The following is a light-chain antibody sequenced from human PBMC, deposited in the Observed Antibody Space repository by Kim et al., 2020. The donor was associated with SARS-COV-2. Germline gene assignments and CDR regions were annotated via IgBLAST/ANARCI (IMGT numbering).Light chain of an antibody. CDR2: AAS. CDR3: QQYHNWPPYT. Sequence: EILMTQSPATLSVSPGETVTLSCRASQTITTNLAWYQQKPGRAPRLLIFAASTRTTDIPARFRGSGSGTEFTLTISSLQSEDFAVYFCQQYHNWPPYTFGRGTKLEI. V-gene: IGKV3D-15*01. J-gene: IGKJ2*01. CDR1: QTITTN.